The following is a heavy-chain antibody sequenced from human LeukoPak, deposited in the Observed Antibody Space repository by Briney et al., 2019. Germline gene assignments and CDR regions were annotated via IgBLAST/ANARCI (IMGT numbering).Heavy chain of an antibody. D-gene: IGHD3-22*01. V-gene: IGHV3-48*04. CDR1: GFTFSSYW. J-gene: IGHJ3*02. CDR2: IVSSGTTI. CDR3: AREGRDYYDTSGSPDAFDI. Sequence: PGGSLRLSCAASGFTFSSYWMSWVRQAPGKGLEWVSYIVSSGTTIYYADSVKGRFTISRDNAKTSLYLQMNSLRAEDTAVYYCAREGRDYYDTSGSPDAFDIWGQGTMVTVSS.